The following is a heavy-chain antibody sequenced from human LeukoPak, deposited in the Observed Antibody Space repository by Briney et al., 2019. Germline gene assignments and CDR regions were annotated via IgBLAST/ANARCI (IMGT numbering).Heavy chain of an antibody. CDR2: INSDGGGT. J-gene: IGHJ4*02. CDR3: ARSPYGGYGDN. CDR1: GFTFSSYW. D-gene: IGHD4-17*01. Sequence: PGGSLRLSCAASGFTFSSYWIHWVRQAPGKGLVWVSHINSDGGGTTYADSVKGRFTISRDNARNTLYLQMNSLRAEDTAVYYCARSPYGGYGDNWGQGTLVTVSS. V-gene: IGHV3-74*01.